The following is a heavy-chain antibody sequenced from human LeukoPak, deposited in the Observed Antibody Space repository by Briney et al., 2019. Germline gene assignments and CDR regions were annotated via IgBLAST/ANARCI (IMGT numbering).Heavy chain of an antibody. D-gene: IGHD7-27*01. CDR2: IYYSGST. J-gene: IGHJ3*02. CDR1: GGSISSYY. CDR3: ARGKLGMEAFDI. V-gene: IGHV4-59*01. Sequence: SETLSLTCTVSGGSISSYYWSWIRQPPGKGLEWIRYIYYSGSTNYNPSLKSRVTISVDTSKNQFSLKLSSVTAADTAVYYCARGKLGMEAFDIWGQGTMVTVSS.